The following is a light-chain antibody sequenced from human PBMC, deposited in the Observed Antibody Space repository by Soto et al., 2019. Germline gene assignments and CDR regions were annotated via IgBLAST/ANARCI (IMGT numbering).Light chain of an antibody. CDR3: QQYNSYPLT. CDR1: QGIGNY. Sequence: DIQMTQSPSSLSASVGDRVTITCRASQGIGNYLAWFQQKPGKAPKSLIYGASSLQSGVPSKFSGSGSVTDFTLTISSLQPEDFANYYCQQYNSYPLTFSGGTKVEIK. V-gene: IGKV1-16*02. CDR2: GAS. J-gene: IGKJ4*01.